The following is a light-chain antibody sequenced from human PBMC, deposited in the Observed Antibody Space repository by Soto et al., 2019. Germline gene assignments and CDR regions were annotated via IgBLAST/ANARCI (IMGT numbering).Light chain of an antibody. CDR2: EGS. V-gene: IGLV2-23*01. CDR1: SSDVGSYNL. Sequence: QSALTQPASVSGSPGQSITISCTGTSSDVGSYNLVSCYQHHPGKAPKLMIYEGSNRPSGVSNRFSGSKSGNTASLTISGLQAEDEADYYCSSYAGAVVFGGGTKLTVL. J-gene: IGLJ2*01. CDR3: SSYAGAVV.